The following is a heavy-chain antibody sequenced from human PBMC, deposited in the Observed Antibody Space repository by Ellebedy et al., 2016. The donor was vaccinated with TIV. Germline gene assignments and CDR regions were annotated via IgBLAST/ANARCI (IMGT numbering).Heavy chain of an antibody. Sequence: PGGSLRLSCTASGFTFSYYWMSWVRQAPGKGLEWVANIKQHGSEKDYVDSVKGRFTISRDDAKNSLYLQMNSLRDEDTAVYYCARGPGSGWYFDYWGQGTLVTVSS. CDR2: IKQHGSEK. CDR1: GFTFSYYW. J-gene: IGHJ4*02. V-gene: IGHV3-7*01. D-gene: IGHD6-19*01. CDR3: ARGPGSGWYFDY.